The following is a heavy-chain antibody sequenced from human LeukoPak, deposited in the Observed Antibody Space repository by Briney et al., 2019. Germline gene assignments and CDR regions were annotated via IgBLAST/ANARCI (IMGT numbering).Heavy chain of an antibody. Sequence: SETLSLTCTVSGGSINDFYWSWIRQPPGKGLEWIGYIHYIGSTTFNPSLKSRVTISVDTSKNQFSLKLSSVTAADTAVYYCARDFYGDYEGGFDYWGQGTLVTVSS. V-gene: IGHV4-59*01. CDR2: IHYIGST. CDR3: ARDFYGDYEGGFDY. CDR1: GGSINDFY. J-gene: IGHJ4*02. D-gene: IGHD4-17*01.